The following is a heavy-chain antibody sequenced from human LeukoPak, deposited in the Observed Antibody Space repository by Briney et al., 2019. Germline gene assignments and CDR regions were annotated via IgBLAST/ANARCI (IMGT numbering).Heavy chain of an antibody. CDR1: GGSISSDDYY. CDR2: ITYSGST. CDR3: ARGGVGGYDYFDS. J-gene: IGHJ4*02. Sequence: SQTLSLTCTVSGGSISSDDYYWSWIRQPSGKGLEWIGHITYSGSTDYSPSLRSRVTMSVDTSKNQFSLKLNSVTAAETAMYFCARGGVGGYDYFDSWGQGTLVAVSS. V-gene: IGHV4-30-4*01. D-gene: IGHD5-12*01.